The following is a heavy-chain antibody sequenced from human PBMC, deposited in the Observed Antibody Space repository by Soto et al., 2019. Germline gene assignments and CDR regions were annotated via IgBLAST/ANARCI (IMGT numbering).Heavy chain of an antibody. Sequence: QVQLQESGPGLVKPSGTLSLTCAVSGGSISSSNWWSWVRQPPGKGLEWIGEIYHSGSTNYNPSLKSRATISVDKSRNPFPLQLSSVTAADTAVYYCASRWGEGRVDYWGQGTLVTVSS. V-gene: IGHV4-4*02. CDR3: ASRWGEGRVDY. D-gene: IGHD3-10*01. CDR2: IYHSGST. J-gene: IGHJ4*02. CDR1: GGSISSSNW.